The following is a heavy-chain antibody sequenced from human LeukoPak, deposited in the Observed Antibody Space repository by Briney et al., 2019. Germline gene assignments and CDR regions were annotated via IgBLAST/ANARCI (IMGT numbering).Heavy chain of an antibody. J-gene: IGHJ4*02. Sequence: ASVRVSCKTSGYTFTDYFVHWVRQAPGQGLEWMGIINPSGGSTSYAQKFQGRVTMTRDTSTSTVYMELSSLRSEDTAVYYCARTIVGATFDYWGQGTLVTVSS. CDR1: GYTFTDYF. D-gene: IGHD1-26*01. CDR3: ARTIVGATFDY. CDR2: INPSGGST. V-gene: IGHV1-46*01.